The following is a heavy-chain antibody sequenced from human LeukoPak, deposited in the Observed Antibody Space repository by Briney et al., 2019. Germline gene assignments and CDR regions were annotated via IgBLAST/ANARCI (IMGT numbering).Heavy chain of an antibody. CDR1: GYTFTSNG. V-gene: IGHV1-18*01. Sequence: ASVKVSCKASGYTFTSNGISWVRQAPGQGLEWMGWISAYNGNTNYAQKLQGRVTMTTDTSTSTAYMELRSLRSDDTAVYYCARDVHPGYSYGFDYFDYWGQGTLVTVSS. CDR3: ARDVHPGYSYGFDYFDY. CDR2: ISAYNGNT. J-gene: IGHJ4*02. D-gene: IGHD5-18*01.